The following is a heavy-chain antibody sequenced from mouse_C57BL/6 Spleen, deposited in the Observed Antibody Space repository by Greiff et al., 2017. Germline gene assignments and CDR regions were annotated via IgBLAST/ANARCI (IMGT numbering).Heavy chain of an antibody. Sequence: EVKVVESGGGLVQPGGSLSLSCAASGFTFTDYYMSWVRQPPGKALEWLGFIRNKANGYTTEDSASVKGRFTISRDNSQSILYLPLNALRAEDSATYYCARHLYSAWFAYWGQGTLVTVSA. CDR1: GFTFTDYY. J-gene: IGHJ3*01. D-gene: IGHD2-1*01. CDR3: ARHLYSAWFAY. V-gene: IGHV7-3*01. CDR2: IRNKANGYTT.